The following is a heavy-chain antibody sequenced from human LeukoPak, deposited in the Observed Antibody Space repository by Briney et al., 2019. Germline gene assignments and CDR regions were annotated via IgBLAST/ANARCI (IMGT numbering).Heavy chain of an antibody. CDR2: IWYAGSNK. Sequence: PGGSLRLSCAASGFTFSSYGMHWVRQAPGKGLEWVAVIWYAGSNKYYADSVKGRFTISRDNSKNTLYLQMNSLRAEDTAVYYCAREANGWYHDYWGQGTLVTVSS. V-gene: IGHV3-33*01. CDR1: GFTFSSYG. CDR3: AREANGWYHDY. J-gene: IGHJ4*02. D-gene: IGHD6-19*01.